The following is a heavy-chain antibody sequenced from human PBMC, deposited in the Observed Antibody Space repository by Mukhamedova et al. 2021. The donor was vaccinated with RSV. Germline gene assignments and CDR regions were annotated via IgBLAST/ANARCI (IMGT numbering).Heavy chain of an antibody. V-gene: IGHV3-30*01. D-gene: IGHD1-26*01. Sequence: VRQAPGKGLEWVAAVSYDGSNKYYADSVKCRFTIARDNSKNTLYLQMNSLRAEDTAVYYCASSSGSYFDYWGQGTLVTVSS. CDR2: VSYDGSNK. J-gene: IGHJ4*02. CDR3: ASSSGSYFDY.